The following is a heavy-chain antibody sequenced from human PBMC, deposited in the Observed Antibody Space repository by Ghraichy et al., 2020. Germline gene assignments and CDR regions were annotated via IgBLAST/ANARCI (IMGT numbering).Heavy chain of an antibody. Sequence: SETLSLTCAVYGGSFSGYYWSWIRQPPGKGLEWIGEINHSGSTNYNPSLKSRVTISVDTSKNQFSLKLSSVTAADTAVYYCARGLGYSTVYYYYYMDVWGKGTTVTVSS. D-gene: IGHD6-13*01. V-gene: IGHV4-34*01. CDR1: GGSFSGYY. CDR2: INHSGST. CDR3: ARGLGYSTVYYYYYMDV. J-gene: IGHJ6*03.